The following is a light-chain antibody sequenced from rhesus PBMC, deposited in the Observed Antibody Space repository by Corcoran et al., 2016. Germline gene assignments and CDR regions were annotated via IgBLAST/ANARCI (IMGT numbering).Light chain of an antibody. CDR1: QDINNV. J-gene: IGKJ3*01. V-gene: IGKV1-33*01. CDR3: QQGDSAQVFT. Sequence: DIQMSHSPSSLSASVGDKVTITSRASQDINNVLGWNQQKPGKAPKLLIYAASNLDSGVPSRFSGSRYGQYFTLPISSLQPEDFATYFCQQGDSAQVFTFGPGTKLDMK. CDR2: AAS.